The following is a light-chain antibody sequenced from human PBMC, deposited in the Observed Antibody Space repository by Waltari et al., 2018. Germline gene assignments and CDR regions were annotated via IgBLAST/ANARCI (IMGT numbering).Light chain of an antibody. Sequence: DIQMTQSPSTLSAFVGHRVPITCRASQSISKFLAWYQLKPGKAPKPLIYGASTLDGGVPSRFSGSGSGAEFTLTISSLQPDDVATYHCHQYHTYLWTFGQGTKVEIK. CDR3: HQYHTYLWT. J-gene: IGKJ1*01. CDR1: QSISKF. V-gene: IGKV1-5*01. CDR2: GAS.